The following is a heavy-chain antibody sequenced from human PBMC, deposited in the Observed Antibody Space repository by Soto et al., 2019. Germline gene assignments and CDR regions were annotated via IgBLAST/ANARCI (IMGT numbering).Heavy chain of an antibody. Sequence: VGSLRLSCAASGFTFSSYSMNWVRQAPGKGLEWVSSISSSSSYIYYADSVKGRFTISRDNAKNSLYLQMNSLRAEDTAVYYCARGPILYPSWFDPWGQGTLVTVSS. CDR1: GFTFSSYS. CDR2: ISSSSSYI. J-gene: IGHJ5*02. D-gene: IGHD2-2*01. V-gene: IGHV3-21*01. CDR3: ARGPILYPSWFDP.